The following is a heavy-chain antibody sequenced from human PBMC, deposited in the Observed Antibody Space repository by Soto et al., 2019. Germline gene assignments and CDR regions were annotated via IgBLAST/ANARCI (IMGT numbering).Heavy chain of an antibody. V-gene: IGHV1-69*13. Sequence: SVKVSCKASGGTFSSYAISWVRQAPGQGLEWMGGIIPIFGTANYAQKFQGRVTITADESTSTAYMELSSLRSEDTAVYYCARGGGYCSGGSCYPYYYYGMDVWGQGTTVTVSS. D-gene: IGHD2-15*01. J-gene: IGHJ6*02. CDR1: GGTFSSYA. CDR3: ARGGGYCSGGSCYPYYYYGMDV. CDR2: IIPIFGTA.